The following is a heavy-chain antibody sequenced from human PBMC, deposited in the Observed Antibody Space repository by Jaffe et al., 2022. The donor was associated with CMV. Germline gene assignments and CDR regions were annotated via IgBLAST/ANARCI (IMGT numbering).Heavy chain of an antibody. Sequence: QVQLVESGGGVVQPGRSLRLSCAASGFTFSSYGMHWVRQAPGKGLEWVAVISYDGSNKYYADSVKGRFTISRDNSKNTLYLQMNSLRAEDTAVYYCAKDSLRYFDWLGLGGYYFDYWGQGTLVTVSS. CDR3: AKDSLRYFDWLGLGGYYFDY. V-gene: IGHV3-30*18. D-gene: IGHD3-9*01. CDR1: GFTFSSYG. J-gene: IGHJ4*02. CDR2: ISYDGSNK.